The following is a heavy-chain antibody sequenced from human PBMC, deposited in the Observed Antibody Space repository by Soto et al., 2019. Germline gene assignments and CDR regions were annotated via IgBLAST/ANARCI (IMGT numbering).Heavy chain of an antibody. CDR2: IYYSGST. V-gene: IGHV4-59*01. D-gene: IGHD1-26*01. J-gene: IGHJ4*02. CDR1: GGSISSYY. Sequence: ETLSRTCPVSGGSISSYYWSWIRQPPGKGLEWIGYIYYSGSTNYNPSLKSRVTISVDTSKNQFSLKLSSVTAADTAVYYCASSIVGATRFDYWGQGTLVTVYS. CDR3: ASSIVGATRFDY.